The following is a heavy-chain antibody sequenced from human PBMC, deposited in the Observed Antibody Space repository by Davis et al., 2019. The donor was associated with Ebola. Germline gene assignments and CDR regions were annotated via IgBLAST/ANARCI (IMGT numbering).Heavy chain of an antibody. CDR1: VITFSSYA. V-gene: IGHV3-23*01. CDR2: ISGSGGST. CDR3: AKDRDGYNPYFDY. Sequence: GGSLRLSCTDSVITFSSYAMTWVRQAPGKGLEWVSAISGSGGSTYYADSAKGRFTISRDNAKNSLYLQMNSLRAEDTAVYYCAKDRDGYNPYFDYWGQGTLVTVSS. J-gene: IGHJ4*02. D-gene: IGHD5-24*01.